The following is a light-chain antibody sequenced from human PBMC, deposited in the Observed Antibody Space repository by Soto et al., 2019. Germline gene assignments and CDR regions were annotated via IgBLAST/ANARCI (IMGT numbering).Light chain of an antibody. J-gene: IGKJ1*01. Sequence: EVVLTQSPGTLSLSPGERATLSCRASQSLYNNYLAWYQQRPGQAPRVLIYAASSRATGIPDRFSGRGSGTDFTLTISRLEAEDFAVYYCHQYGTGRWTLGQGTKVEIK. CDR3: HQYGTGRWT. CDR1: QSLYNNY. V-gene: IGKV3-20*01. CDR2: AAS.